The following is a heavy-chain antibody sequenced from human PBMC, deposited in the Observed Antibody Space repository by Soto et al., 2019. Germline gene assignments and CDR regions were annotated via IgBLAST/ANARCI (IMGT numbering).Heavy chain of an antibody. D-gene: IGHD6-6*01. Sequence: QVPLLQSGAEVKKPGASVKVSCKASGYTFTNYGITWVRQAPGQGLERMGWIGAYNGNTHYPERLQGRVTMTTDTSTSTAYMELRGLRSDDSAVYYCARVRQIVGYFYYYMDVWGTGTTVTVSS. J-gene: IGHJ6*03. V-gene: IGHV1-18*01. CDR1: GYTFTNYG. CDR2: IGAYNGNT. CDR3: ARVRQIVGYFYYYMDV.